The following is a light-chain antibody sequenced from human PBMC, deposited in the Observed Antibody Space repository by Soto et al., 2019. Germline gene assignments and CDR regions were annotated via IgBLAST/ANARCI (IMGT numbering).Light chain of an antibody. J-gene: IGKJ2*01. CDR2: AAS. CDR3: QQSYSAPYT. CDR1: QSIYSS. V-gene: IGKV1-39*01. Sequence: DIQMTQSPSSLSASVGDRVTITCRASQSIYSSLNWYHQKPGKAPKLLIYAASNLQSGVPSRFSGSGSGTDFALSISRLQPEDFATYYGQQSYSAPYTCGQGTKLEI.